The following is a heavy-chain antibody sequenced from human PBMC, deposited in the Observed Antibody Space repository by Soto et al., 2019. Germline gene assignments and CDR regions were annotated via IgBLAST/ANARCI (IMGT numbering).Heavy chain of an antibody. CDR3: ARFETEAIHDIDY. V-gene: IGHV3-30*03. Sequence: GGSLRLSCAGSGFTFSNYGLHWVRQAPGKGLEWVAVISYDGSHKYYADSVKGRFTISRDNSNNMLYLQMDSLRAEDTAVYYCARFETEAIHDIDYWGRGTLVTVSS. CDR2: ISYDGSHK. D-gene: IGHD3-9*01. J-gene: IGHJ4*02. CDR1: GFTFSNYG.